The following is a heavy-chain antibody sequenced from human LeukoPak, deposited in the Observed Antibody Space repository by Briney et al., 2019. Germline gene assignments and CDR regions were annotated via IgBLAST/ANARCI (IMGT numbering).Heavy chain of an antibody. CDR3: ARSGGYSLARDWFDP. J-gene: IGHJ5*02. CDR1: GFTFDDYG. Sequence: GGSLRLSCAASGFTFDDYGMTWDRQAPGRGLEWVSGINWNGGSTGYADSVKGRFTISRDNAKNSLYLQMNSLRAEDTAFYYCARSGGYSLARDWFDPWGQGTLVTVSS. V-gene: IGHV3-20*04. CDR2: INWNGGST. D-gene: IGHD2-15*01.